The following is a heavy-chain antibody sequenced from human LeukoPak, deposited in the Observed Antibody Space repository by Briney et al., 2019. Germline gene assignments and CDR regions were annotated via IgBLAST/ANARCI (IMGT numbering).Heavy chain of an antibody. J-gene: IGHJ4*02. Sequence: SVKVSCKASGGTFSSYAISWVRQTPGQGLEWMGGIIPIFGTANYAQKFQGRVTITADESTSTAYMELSSLRSEDTAVYYCARDYGGNSGLDCWGQGTLVTVSS. CDR1: GGTFSSYA. CDR2: IIPIFGTA. CDR3: ARDYGGNSGLDC. D-gene: IGHD4-23*01. V-gene: IGHV1-69*01.